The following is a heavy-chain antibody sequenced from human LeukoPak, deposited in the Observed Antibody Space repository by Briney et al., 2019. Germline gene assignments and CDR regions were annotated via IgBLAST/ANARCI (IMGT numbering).Heavy chain of an antibody. V-gene: IGHV1-2*02. CDR2: INPNSGGT. J-gene: IGHJ4*02. Sequence: ASVKVSCKASGYTFTSYGFSWVRQAPGQGLEWMGWINPNSGGTNYAQKFQGRVTMTRDTSISTAYMELSRLRSDDTAVYYCARAGQLVSDWGQGTLVTVSS. CDR3: ARAGQLVSD. D-gene: IGHD6-6*01. CDR1: GYTFTSYG.